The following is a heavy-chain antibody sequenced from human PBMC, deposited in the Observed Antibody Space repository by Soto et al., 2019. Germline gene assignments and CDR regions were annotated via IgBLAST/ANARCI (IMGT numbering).Heavy chain of an antibody. Sequence: QVQLVQSGAEVKKPGASVKVSCKASGYTFTSYYMHWVRQAPGQGLEWMGIINPSGGSTSYAQKFQGRVTMTRDTSTSTVYMELSGLRSEDTAVYYCARAVRGEGFDYWGQGTLVTVSS. CDR1: GYTFTSYY. V-gene: IGHV1-46*01. J-gene: IGHJ4*02. D-gene: IGHD3-10*01. CDR2: INPSGGST. CDR3: ARAVRGEGFDY.